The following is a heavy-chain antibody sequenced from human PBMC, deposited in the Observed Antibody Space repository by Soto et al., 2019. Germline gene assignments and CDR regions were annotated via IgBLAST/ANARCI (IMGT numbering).Heavy chain of an antibody. CDR3: ARNGSYYDFWSGYYFGGGMDV. Sequence: PSETLSLTCAVYGGSFSCYYWSWIRQPPGKGLEWIGEINHSGSTNYNPSLKSRVTISVDTSKNQFSLKLSSVTAADTAVYYCARNGSYYDFWSGYYFGGGMDVWGQGTTVTSP. CDR2: INHSGST. D-gene: IGHD3-3*01. J-gene: IGHJ6*02. CDR1: GGSFSCYY. V-gene: IGHV4-34*01.